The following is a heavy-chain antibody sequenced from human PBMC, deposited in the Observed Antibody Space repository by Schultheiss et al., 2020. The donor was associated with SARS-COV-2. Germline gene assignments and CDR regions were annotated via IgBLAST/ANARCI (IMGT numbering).Heavy chain of an antibody. J-gene: IGHJ4*02. CDR3: ARGGGGFDY. D-gene: IGHD3-16*01. Sequence: GGSLRLSCAASGFTFSSYGMHWVRQAPGKGLEWVAVISYDGSNKYYADSVKGRLTISRDNSKNTLYLQMNSLRAEDTAVYYCARGGGGFDYWGQGTLVTVSS. V-gene: IGHV3-30*03. CDR1: GFTFSSYG. CDR2: ISYDGSNK.